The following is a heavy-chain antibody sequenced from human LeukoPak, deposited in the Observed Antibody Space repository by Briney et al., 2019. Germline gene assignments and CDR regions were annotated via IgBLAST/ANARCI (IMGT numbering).Heavy chain of an antibody. Sequence: ASVKVSCKASGYTFTSYYMNWVRQAPGQGLEWMGVIHPSGDSTTYVQKFQGRVTMTRDTPTSTVYMELSSLRSEDTAVYYCARGVLVYYYMDVWGKGTTVTVSS. D-gene: IGHD2-8*02. CDR3: ARGVLVYYYMDV. J-gene: IGHJ6*03. CDR1: GYTFTSYY. CDR2: IHPSGDST. V-gene: IGHV1-46*01.